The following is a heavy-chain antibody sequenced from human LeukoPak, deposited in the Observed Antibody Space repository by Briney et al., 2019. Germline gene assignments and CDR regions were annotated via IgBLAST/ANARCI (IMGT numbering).Heavy chain of an antibody. CDR1: GGSISSSSYY. V-gene: IGHV4-39*07. Sequence: SETLSLTCTVSGGSISSSSYYWGWIRQPPGEGLEWIGSIYYSGSTYYNPSLKSRVTISVDTSKNQFSLKLSSVTAADTAVYYCARLNSGWDNYYCYYMDVWGKGTTVTVSS. D-gene: IGHD6-19*01. CDR2: IYYSGST. J-gene: IGHJ6*03. CDR3: ARLNSGWDNYYCYYMDV.